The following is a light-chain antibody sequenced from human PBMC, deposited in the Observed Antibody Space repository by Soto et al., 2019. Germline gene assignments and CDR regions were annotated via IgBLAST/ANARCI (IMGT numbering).Light chain of an antibody. V-gene: IGKV4-1*01. CDR3: QQYYSAPLT. J-gene: IGKJ4*01. CDR1: QSILYSSNNKNY. CDR2: WAS. Sequence: DIVMTQSPDSLAVSLGERATINCKSSQSILYSSNNKNYVVWYQQKPGQPPKLLIYWASTRESGVPDRFSGSGSGTDFTLTISSLQAEDVAVYYCQQYYSAPLTFGGGTKVDIK.